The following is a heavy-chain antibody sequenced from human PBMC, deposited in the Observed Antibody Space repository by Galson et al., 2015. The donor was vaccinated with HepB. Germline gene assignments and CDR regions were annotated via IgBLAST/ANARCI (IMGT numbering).Heavy chain of an antibody. D-gene: IGHD4-17*01. CDR2: IRTKANTFAT. CDR1: EFTFSGSA. J-gene: IGHJ4*02. V-gene: IGHV3-73*01. Sequence: SLRLSCAASEFTFSGSAMHWVRQASGKGLEWVGRIRTKANTFATVYAASVKGRFTISRDDSKNTAYLQMNSLKTEDTAVYYCASHGRQDYGAPFDYWGQGTLVTVSS. CDR3: ASHGRQDYGAPFDY.